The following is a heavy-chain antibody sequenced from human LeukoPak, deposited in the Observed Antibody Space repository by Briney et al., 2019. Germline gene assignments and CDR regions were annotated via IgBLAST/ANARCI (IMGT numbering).Heavy chain of an antibody. CDR3: AKEGHYDILTGYYLDY. V-gene: IGHV3-23*01. Sequence: QPGGSLRLSCAASGFTFSSYAMSWVRQAPGKGLEWVSAISGSGGSTYYADSVKGWFTISRDNSKNTLYLQMNSLRAEDTAVYYCAKEGHYDILTGYYLDYWGQGTLVTVSS. D-gene: IGHD3-9*01. J-gene: IGHJ4*02. CDR1: GFTFSSYA. CDR2: ISGSGGST.